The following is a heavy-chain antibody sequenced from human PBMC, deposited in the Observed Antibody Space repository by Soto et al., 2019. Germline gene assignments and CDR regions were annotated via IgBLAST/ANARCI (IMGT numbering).Heavy chain of an antibody. CDR3: ACLPGIGVPGSFDF. D-gene: IGHD6-19*01. CDR2: INPNGGST. Sequence: GASVKVSCKASGYTLTNLYIHWVRQAPGQGLEWMGIINPNGGSTNYAHNFQGRVTITRDKSTSTAYMELSSLRSEDTAVYYCACLPGIGVPGSFDFWGQGTLGTRSS. V-gene: IGHV1-46*01. J-gene: IGHJ4*02. CDR1: GYTLTNLY.